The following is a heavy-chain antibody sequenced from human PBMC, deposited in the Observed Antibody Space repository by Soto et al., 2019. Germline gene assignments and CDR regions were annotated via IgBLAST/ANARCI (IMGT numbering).Heavy chain of an antibody. Sequence: PGGSLRLSCAASGFTFSSYAMSWVRQAPGKGLEWVSAISGSGGNTYYADSVKGRFTISRDNSKNTLYLQMNSLRAEDTAVYYCAIRDTSMVTRYYYGMDVWGQGTTVTVSS. CDR2: ISGSGGNT. J-gene: IGHJ6*02. CDR1: GFTFSSYA. D-gene: IGHD5-18*01. V-gene: IGHV3-23*01. CDR3: AIRDTSMVTRYYYGMDV.